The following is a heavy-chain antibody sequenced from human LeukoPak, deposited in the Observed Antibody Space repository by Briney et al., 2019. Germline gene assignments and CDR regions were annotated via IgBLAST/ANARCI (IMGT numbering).Heavy chain of an antibody. Sequence: PPETLSLTCTVSGGSISSYYWSWIRQPPGKGLEWIGYIYYSGSTNYNPSLKRRVTISVETSKNQFSLKLSSVTAADTAVYYCARVPSDYYDSSGYYQNWFDPWGQGTLVTVSS. CDR3: ARVPSDYYDSSGYYQNWFDP. CDR1: GGSISSYY. V-gene: IGHV4-59*01. D-gene: IGHD3-22*01. J-gene: IGHJ5*02. CDR2: IYYSGST.